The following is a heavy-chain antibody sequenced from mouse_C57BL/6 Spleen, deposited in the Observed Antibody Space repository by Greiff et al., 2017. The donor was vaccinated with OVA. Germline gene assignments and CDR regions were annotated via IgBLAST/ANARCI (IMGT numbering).Heavy chain of an antibody. V-gene: IGHV1-82*01. D-gene: IGHD2-1*01. Sequence: QVQLQQSGPELVKPGASVKISCKASGYAFSSSWMNWVKQRPGKGLEWIGRIYPGDGDTNYNGKFKGKATLTADKSSSTAYMQLSSLTSEDSAVYFCAKRVTTDWYFDVWGTGTTVTVSS. CDR3: AKRVTTDWYFDV. J-gene: IGHJ1*03. CDR2: IYPGDGDT. CDR1: GYAFSSSW.